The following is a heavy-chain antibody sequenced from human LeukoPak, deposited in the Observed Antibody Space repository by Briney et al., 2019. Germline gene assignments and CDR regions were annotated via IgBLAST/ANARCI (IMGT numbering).Heavy chain of an antibody. CDR1: GFTFSSYT. V-gene: IGHV3-30-3*01. CDR2: ISYDGSNG. CDR3: ASEVNYYYGMDV. J-gene: IGHJ6*02. Sequence: PGGSLRLSCAASGFTFSSYTMHWVRQAPGKGLEWLAVISYDGSNGHYADSVKGRLTISRDNSKNTLYLQMNSLRGDDTAVYYCASEVNYYYGMDVWGQGTAVTVSS.